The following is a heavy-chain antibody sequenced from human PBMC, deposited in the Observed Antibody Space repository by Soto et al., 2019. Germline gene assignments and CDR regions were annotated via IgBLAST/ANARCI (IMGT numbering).Heavy chain of an antibody. CDR2: VNPDGSET. J-gene: IGHJ5*02. Sequence: EMRLVESGGDLVQPGESLTISCAASELILSRYWMTWVRQAPGKGLEWVGNVNPDGSETDFADFVRGRFTISRDNAKNSLYLQMNSLRVDDTAVYFCARGKGWVDPWGQGTLVTVSS. V-gene: IGHV3-7*05. CDR3: ARGKGWVDP. CDR1: ELILSRYW.